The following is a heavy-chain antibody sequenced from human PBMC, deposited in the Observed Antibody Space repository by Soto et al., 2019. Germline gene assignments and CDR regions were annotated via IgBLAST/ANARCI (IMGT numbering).Heavy chain of an antibody. V-gene: IGHV1-69*06. Sequence: SVKVSCKACGGTFSSYASSWVRQAPGQGREWMGGIIPIFGTANYAQKFQGRVTITADKSTSTAYMELSSLRSEDTAVYYCARGPTAMADYSYYVMDVWGQGTLATVSS. CDR3: ARGPTAMADYSYYVMDV. D-gene: IGHD5-18*01. CDR1: GGTFSSYA. CDR2: IIPIFGTA. J-gene: IGHJ6*01.